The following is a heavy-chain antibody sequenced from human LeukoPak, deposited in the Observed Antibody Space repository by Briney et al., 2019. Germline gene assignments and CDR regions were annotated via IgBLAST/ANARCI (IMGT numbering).Heavy chain of an antibody. D-gene: IGHD3-10*01. J-gene: IGHJ4*02. Sequence: GGSLRPSCAASGFSFQDYTMHWVRQPPGKGLEWVSQISWSGGTTYYADSVKGRFTISRDNSRNSLYLQMNSLRTEDTALYYCAKERIGGSLDYWGQGTLLTVSS. CDR3: AKERIGGSLDY. V-gene: IGHV3-43*01. CDR2: ISWSGGTT. CDR1: GFSFQDYT.